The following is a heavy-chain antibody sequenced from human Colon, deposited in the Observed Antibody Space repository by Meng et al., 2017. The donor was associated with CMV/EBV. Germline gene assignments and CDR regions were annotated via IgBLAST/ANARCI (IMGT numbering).Heavy chain of an antibody. V-gene: IGHV4-34*01. D-gene: IGHD5-24*01. J-gene: IGHJ4*02. CDR3: ARGPGRWLQLFDY. CDR2: INHSGST. CDR1: GGSFSGYY. Sequence: GSLRLSCAVYGGSFSGYYWSWIRQPPGKGLEWIGEINHSGSTNYNPSLKSRVTISVDTSKNQFSLKLNSVTAADTAVYYCARGPGRWLQLFDYWGQGTLVTVSS.